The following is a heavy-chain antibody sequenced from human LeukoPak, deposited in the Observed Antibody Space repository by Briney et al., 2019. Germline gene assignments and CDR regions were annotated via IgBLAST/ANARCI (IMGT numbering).Heavy chain of an antibody. Sequence: SETLSLTCTVSGVSISSYYWNWIRQPPGKGLEWIGYIYYSGSTNYNPSLKSRVTISVDTSKNQFSLMLSSVTAADTAVYYCARLQWQYYFDYWGQGTLVTVSS. CDR2: IYYSGST. J-gene: IGHJ4*02. V-gene: IGHV4-59*08. CDR3: ARLQWQYYFDY. D-gene: IGHD6-19*01. CDR1: GVSISSYY.